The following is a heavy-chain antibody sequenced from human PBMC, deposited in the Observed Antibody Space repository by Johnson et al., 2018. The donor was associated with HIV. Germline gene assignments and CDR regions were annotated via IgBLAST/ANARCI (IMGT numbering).Heavy chain of an antibody. J-gene: IGHJ3*02. Sequence: QVQLVESGGGVVQPGRSLRLSCAASGFTFSNYAVHWVRQAPGKGLDWVAVISYDGSDKYYADSVKGRFTISRDNSNNTLYLQMNSLRPEDTALYYCARGLLGSSSPDAFDIWGQGTMVTVSS. D-gene: IGHD6-6*01. CDR2: ISYDGSDK. V-gene: IGHV3-30*14. CDR1: GFTFSNYA. CDR3: ARGLLGSSSPDAFDI.